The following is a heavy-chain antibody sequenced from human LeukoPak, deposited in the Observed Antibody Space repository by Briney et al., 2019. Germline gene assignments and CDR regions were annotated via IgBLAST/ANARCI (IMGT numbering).Heavy chain of an antibody. D-gene: IGHD3-10*01. CDR2: ISGYNGNT. CDR1: GYTFIAYY. J-gene: IGHJ6*02. CDR3: ATGTTTMIRGVYYYYYGMDV. Sequence: GASVKVSFKASGYTFIAYYMHWVRQAPGQGLEWMGWISGYNGNTNYAQKFQGRITMTTDTSTSTAYMELRSLRSDDTAVYYCATGTTTMIRGVYYYYYGMDVWGQGTTVTVSS. V-gene: IGHV1-18*04.